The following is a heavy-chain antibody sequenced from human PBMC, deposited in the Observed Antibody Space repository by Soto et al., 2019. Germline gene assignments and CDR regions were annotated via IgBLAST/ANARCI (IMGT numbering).Heavy chain of an antibody. CDR2: INSDGSST. D-gene: IGHD2-15*01. CDR1: GFTFSSYW. Sequence: EVQLVESGGGLVQPGGSLRLSCAASGFTFSSYWMHWVRQVPGKGLVWVSRINSDGSSTTYADSVRGRFTISRDNAKNTLYLQMHSLRAEDMAVYYCARDIVVVVATSDYGMDVWGQGTTVTVSS. J-gene: IGHJ6*02. V-gene: IGHV3-74*01. CDR3: ARDIVVVVATSDYGMDV.